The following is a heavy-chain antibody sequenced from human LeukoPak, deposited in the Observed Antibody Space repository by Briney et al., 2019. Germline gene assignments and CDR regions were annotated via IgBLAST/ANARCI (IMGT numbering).Heavy chain of an antibody. CDR3: AKGQLGIQSSKWFDP. Sequence: PGGSLRLSCAASGFTFSSYSMNWVRQAPGKGLEWVSYISSSSSTIYYADSVKGRFTISRDNSKNTLYLQMDSLRPEDTAVYYCAKGQLGIQSSKWFDPWGQGTLVTVSS. J-gene: IGHJ5*02. CDR1: GFTFSSYS. CDR2: ISSSSSTI. V-gene: IGHV3-48*01. D-gene: IGHD7-27*01.